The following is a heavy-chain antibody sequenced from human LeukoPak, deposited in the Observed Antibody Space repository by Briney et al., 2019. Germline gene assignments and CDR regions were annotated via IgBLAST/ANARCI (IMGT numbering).Heavy chain of an antibody. V-gene: IGHV3-23*01. Sequence: GGSLRLSCAASGFTFSNYAMHWVRQAPGKGLEWVSIVGGRGVKTYYADSVKGRFTISRDNSKNTVYLQMNSLRAEDTAVYYCAKRGDCSGTCTYDYWGQGTLVTVSS. CDR2: VGGRGVKT. CDR1: GFTFSNYA. J-gene: IGHJ4*02. CDR3: AKRGDCSGTCTYDY. D-gene: IGHD2-2*01.